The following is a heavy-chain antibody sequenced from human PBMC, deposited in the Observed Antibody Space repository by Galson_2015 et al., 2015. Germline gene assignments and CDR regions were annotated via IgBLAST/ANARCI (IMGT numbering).Heavy chain of an antibody. V-gene: IGHV3-23*01. CDR3: AKGSLKSWHQVEPSSFDY. J-gene: IGHJ4*02. Sequence: SLRLSCAASGFTFSSYAMSWVRQAPGKGLEWISAISGSGGSTSYADSVKGRLTISRDRSKNTLYLQMNSLRVDDTAVYFCAKGSLKSWHQVEPSSFDYWGQGTLVTVSS. CDR1: GFTFSSYA. CDR2: ISGSGGST. D-gene: IGHD1-14*01.